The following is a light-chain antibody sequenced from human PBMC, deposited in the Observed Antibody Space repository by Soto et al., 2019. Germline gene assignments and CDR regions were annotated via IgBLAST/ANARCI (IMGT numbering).Light chain of an antibody. CDR3: QQYHSDPIT. J-gene: IGKJ5*01. Sequence: DFVMTQSPDSLAVSLGERATINCKSSQSVLSSSDNKNYLAWFQQKPRQPPRLLIYWASTRKSGVPDRFSGSWSGTDFTLTIDSLQAEDVAVYYCQQYHSDPITFGQGTRLEIQ. CDR2: WAS. V-gene: IGKV4-1*01. CDR1: QSVLSSSDNKNY.